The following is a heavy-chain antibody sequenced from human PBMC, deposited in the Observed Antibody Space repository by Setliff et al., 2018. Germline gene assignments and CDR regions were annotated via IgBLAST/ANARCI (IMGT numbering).Heavy chain of an antibody. CDR2: IHVSGGST. D-gene: IGHD2-15*01. CDR3: ARRLPYFGMDV. J-gene: IGHJ6*02. V-gene: IGHV3-23*01. CDR1: TFTFSKYA. Sequence: GGSLRLSCVASTFTFSKYAVTWVRQAPGKGLEWVSSIHVSGGSTYYADSVKGRFTISRDNAKNSLHLQMTSLSAEDTAVYYCARRLPYFGMDVWGQGTTVTVSS.